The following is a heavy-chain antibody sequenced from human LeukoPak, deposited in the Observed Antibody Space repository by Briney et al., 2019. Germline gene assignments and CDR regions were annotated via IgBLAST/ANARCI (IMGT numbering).Heavy chain of an antibody. CDR3: TRPGSGSSRDY. V-gene: IGHV3-73*01. CDR2: IRSKGKNYAT. D-gene: IGHD3-10*01. J-gene: IGHJ4*02. CDR1: GFTFSDSA. Sequence: PGGSLRLSCAASGFTFSDSAMHWVRQSSGKGLEWVGRIRSKGKNYATEFAASVKGRFIMSRDDSKNMAYLQMNSLKTEDTAVYYCTRPGSGSSRDYWGQGTLVTVSS.